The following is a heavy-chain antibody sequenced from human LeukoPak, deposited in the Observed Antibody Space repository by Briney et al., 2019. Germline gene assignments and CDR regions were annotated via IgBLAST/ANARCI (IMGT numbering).Heavy chain of an antibody. CDR1: GGSISSGGYS. CDR2: IYHSGST. J-gene: IGHJ5*02. Sequence: SQTLSLTCAVSGGSISSGGYSWSWIRQPPGKGLEWIGYIYHSGSTYYNPSLKSRVTISVDRSKNQFSLKLSSVTAADTAVYYYARTVSTGNSGWNWFDPWGQGTLVTVSS. V-gene: IGHV4-30-2*01. CDR3: ARTVSTGNSGWNWFDP. D-gene: IGHD5/OR15-5a*01.